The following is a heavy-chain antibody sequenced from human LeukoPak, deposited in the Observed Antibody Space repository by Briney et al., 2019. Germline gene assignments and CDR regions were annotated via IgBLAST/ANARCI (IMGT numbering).Heavy chain of an antibody. V-gene: IGHV3-21*01. Sequence: GGSLRLSCAASGFALSAYAMSWVRQAPGKGLEWVSAISGSGSTTYYADSVKGRFTISRDNAKNSLYLQMNSLRAEDTAVYYCAREYSSSWYPGAFDYWGQGTLVTVSS. CDR2: ISGSGSTT. J-gene: IGHJ4*02. D-gene: IGHD6-13*01. CDR3: AREYSSSWYPGAFDY. CDR1: GFALSAYA.